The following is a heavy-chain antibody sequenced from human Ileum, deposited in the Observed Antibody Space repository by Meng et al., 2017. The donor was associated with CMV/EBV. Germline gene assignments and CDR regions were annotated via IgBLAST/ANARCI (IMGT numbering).Heavy chain of an antibody. J-gene: IGHJ5*02. CDR1: GASLNDYY. CDR2: IFATGTT. V-gene: IGHV4-4*07. CDR3: ARDRFDP. Sequence: QVQIQESGLGLVKPSETLSLTCTVSGASLNDYYWSWIRQPAGKGLERIGRIFATGTTNYNPSLKSRVTMSVDTSKNQFSLKLASVTAADTAVYFCARDRFDPWGQGALVTVSS.